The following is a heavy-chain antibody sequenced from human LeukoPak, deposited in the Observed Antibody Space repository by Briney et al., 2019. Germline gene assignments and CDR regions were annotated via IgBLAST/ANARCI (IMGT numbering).Heavy chain of an antibody. D-gene: IGHD6-13*01. CDR3: ARGGLGIVAAGAFDI. Sequence: ASVKVSCKASGYTFTSYGISWVRQAPGQGLEWMGWTSAYNGNTNYAQKLQGRVTMTTDTSTSTAYMELRSLRSDDTAVYYCARGGLGIVAAGAFDIWGQGTMVTVSS. V-gene: IGHV1-18*01. CDR1: GYTFTSYG. J-gene: IGHJ3*02. CDR2: TSAYNGNT.